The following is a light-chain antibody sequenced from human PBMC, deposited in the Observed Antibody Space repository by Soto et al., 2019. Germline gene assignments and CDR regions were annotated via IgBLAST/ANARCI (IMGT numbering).Light chain of an antibody. J-gene: IGLJ2*01. V-gene: IGLV2-14*01. CDR2: EVS. CDR3: SSFTSISTAEV. Sequence: QSVLTQPASVSGSPGQSITISCTGTSSDIGTYKYVSWYQQHPGKAPKLLIFEVSDRPSGVSDRFSGSKSGNTASLTIAGLQAEDEALYYCSSFTSISTAEVFGGGTKLTVL. CDR1: SSDIGTYKY.